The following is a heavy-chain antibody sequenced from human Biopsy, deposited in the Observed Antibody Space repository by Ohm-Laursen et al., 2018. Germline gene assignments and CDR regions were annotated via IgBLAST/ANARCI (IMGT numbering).Heavy chain of an antibody. CDR1: GGSISGYH. CDR2: ISYTGGI. Sequence: GTLSLTCTVSGGSISGYHWSWIRKSPGKGLEWLAYISYTGGITSNPSLNGRATMSLDTSKNQFSLRLIYVTSADTAVYFCGNEVHGRDYWGPGALVTVSS. J-gene: IGHJ4*02. D-gene: IGHD2-15*01. CDR3: GNEVHGRDY. V-gene: IGHV4-59*12.